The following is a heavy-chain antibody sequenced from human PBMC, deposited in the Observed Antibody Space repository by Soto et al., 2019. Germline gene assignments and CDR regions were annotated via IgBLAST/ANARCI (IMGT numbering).Heavy chain of an antibody. V-gene: IGHV3-30*18. CDR2: ISYDGSNK. Sequence: GGSMRISCAASGFRFSSYCMHWVRQAPGKGLEWVAVISYDGSNKYYADSVKGRFTISRDNSKDTLYLQMNSLRAEDTAVYYCAKYLIVVVVAATPPWFDPWGQGTLVTVSS. CDR3: AKYLIVVVVAATPPWFDP. CDR1: GFRFSSYC. J-gene: IGHJ5*02. D-gene: IGHD2-15*01.